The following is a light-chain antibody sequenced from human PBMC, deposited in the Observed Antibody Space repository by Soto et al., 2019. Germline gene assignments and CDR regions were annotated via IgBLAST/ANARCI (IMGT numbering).Light chain of an antibody. V-gene: IGLV2-23*02. Sequence: QSVLTQPASVSGSRVPSITISCTGTSSNVGSYNFVSWYRQYPGKAPELIIYEVSQRPSTFFNRFSGSKSGNTASLTISGLQSDDEADYYCCSYAGNNALVFGGGTQLTVL. CDR3: CSYAGNNALV. CDR2: EVS. CDR1: SSNVGSYNF. J-gene: IGLJ7*01.